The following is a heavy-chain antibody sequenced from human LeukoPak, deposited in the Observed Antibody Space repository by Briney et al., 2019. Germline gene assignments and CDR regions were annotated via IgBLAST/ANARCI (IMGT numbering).Heavy chain of an antibody. CDR2: IYYSGST. D-gene: IGHD2-21*02. V-gene: IGHV4-31*11. CDR1: GGSISSGGYY. J-gene: IGHJ4*02. Sequence: PSETLSLTCAVSGGSISSGGYYWSWIRQHPGKGLEWIGYIYYSGSTYYNPSLKSRVTISVDTSKNQFALKLSSVTAADTAVYYCARGGVTVGFGYWGQGTLVTVSS. CDR3: ARGGVTVGFGY.